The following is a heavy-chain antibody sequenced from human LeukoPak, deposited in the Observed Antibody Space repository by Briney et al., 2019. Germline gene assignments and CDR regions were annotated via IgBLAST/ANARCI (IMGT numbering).Heavy chain of an antibody. CDR1: GFTFSSYA. D-gene: IGHD3-10*01. CDR2: ISGSGGNT. Sequence: GGSLRLSCATSGFTFSSYAMSWVRQAPGKGLEGVLSISGSGGNTYYADSVKGRCTIYRDYSKNTLYLQMNSLRTEETAVYYCAKGPAMVRGTFDPWGQGTLVTVSS. J-gene: IGHJ5*02. CDR3: AKGPAMVRGTFDP. V-gene: IGHV3-23*01.